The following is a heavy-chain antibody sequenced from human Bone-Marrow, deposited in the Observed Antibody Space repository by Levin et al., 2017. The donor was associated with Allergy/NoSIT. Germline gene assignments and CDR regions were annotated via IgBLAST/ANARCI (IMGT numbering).Heavy chain of an antibody. CDR3: ARDPSGVTTAANIYYYYGMDV. Sequence: ASVKVSCKASGYTFTSYYMHWVRQAPGQGLEWMGIINPSGGSTSYAQKFQGRVTMTRDTSTSTVYMELSSLRSEDTAVYYCARDPSGVTTAANIYYYYGMDVWGQGTTVTVSS. J-gene: IGHJ6*02. D-gene: IGHD4-17*01. CDR1: GYTFTSYY. CDR2: INPSGGST. V-gene: IGHV1-46*01.